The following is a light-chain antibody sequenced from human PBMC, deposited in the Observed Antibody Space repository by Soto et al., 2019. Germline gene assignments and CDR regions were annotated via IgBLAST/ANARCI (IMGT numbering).Light chain of an antibody. CDR2: DTY. CDR3: QQYNNWFSIT. V-gene: IGKV3-15*01. J-gene: IGKJ5*01. Sequence: EIAMTQSPATLSVSPVERATLSCRASQSVSSKLAWYQQKPGQAPRLVIYDTYTRATGIPARFSGSGSGTEFTLTISSLQSQDFAVYYCQQYNNWFSITFGQGTRLEIK. CDR1: QSVSSK.